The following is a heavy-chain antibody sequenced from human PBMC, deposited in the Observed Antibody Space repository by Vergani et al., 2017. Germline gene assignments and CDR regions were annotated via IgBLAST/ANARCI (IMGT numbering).Heavy chain of an antibody. CDR1: GVSFSGYG. J-gene: IGHJ4*02. CDR2: IWYDGTKK. V-gene: IGHV3-33*01. Sequence: QVQLVQSGGGVVQPRRSLRLSCAASGVSFSGYGMHWVRRTPGGGMEWVALIWYDGTKKHYSASVKGRLTISRDNSKNTLYLEMNSLVVEDTAVYYCARCRSGRPSDFDYWGQGTLVPVSS. CDR3: ARCRSGRPSDFDY.